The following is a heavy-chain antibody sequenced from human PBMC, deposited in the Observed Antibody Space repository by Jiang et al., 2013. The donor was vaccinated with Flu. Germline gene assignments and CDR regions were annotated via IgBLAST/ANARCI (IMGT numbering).Heavy chain of an antibody. D-gene: IGHD6-6*01. CDR2: LIQMMI. V-gene: IGHV2-70*01. CDR3: ARIGGSSSAPDYFDF. Sequence: WIPSAPRKALDGLHTLIQMMINTTARSLKTRLTISKDTSRNRVVLSMTNMDPVDTATYYCARIGGSSSAPDYFDFWGQGTLVTVSS. J-gene: IGHJ4*02.